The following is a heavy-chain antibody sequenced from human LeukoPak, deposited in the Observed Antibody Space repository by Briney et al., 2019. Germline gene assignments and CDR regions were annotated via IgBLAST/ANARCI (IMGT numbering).Heavy chain of an antibody. CDR3: AAPYGSGSYSYYYYYMDV. CDR2: IYYSGST. Sequence: SETLSLTCTVSGGSISSSSYYWGWIRQPPGKGLEWIGSIYYSGSTYYNPSLKSRVTISVDTSKNQFSLKLSSVTAADPAVYYCAAPYGSGSYSYYYYYMDVWGKGTTVTVPS. V-gene: IGHV4-39*07. J-gene: IGHJ6*03. CDR1: GGSISSSSYY. D-gene: IGHD3-10*01.